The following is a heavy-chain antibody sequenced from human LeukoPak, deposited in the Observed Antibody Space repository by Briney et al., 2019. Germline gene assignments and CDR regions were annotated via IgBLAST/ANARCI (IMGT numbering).Heavy chain of an antibody. Sequence: AGGSLRLSCAASGFTFSSYMNWVRQAPGKGLEWVSSITSGSSYIYYADSVKGRFTISRDNAKNSLYLQMNSLRAEDTAVYYCAKDLRGYSGYDYLDYWGQGTLVTVSS. J-gene: IGHJ4*02. CDR2: ITSGSSYI. D-gene: IGHD5-12*01. CDR3: AKDLRGYSGYDYLDY. CDR1: GFTFSSY. V-gene: IGHV3-21*01.